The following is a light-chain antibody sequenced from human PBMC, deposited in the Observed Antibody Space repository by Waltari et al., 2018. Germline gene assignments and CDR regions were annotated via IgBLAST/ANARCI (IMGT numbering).Light chain of an antibody. V-gene: IGKV4-1*01. J-gene: IGKJ2*01. CDR1: QSVLFSSNNKNY. CDR3: QQCYTFPYT. CDR2: WAS. Sequence: DIVLTQSPEYLPVSLGERATINCKSSQSVLFSSNNKNYLAWYQQKPGQPPKLLITWASTRESGVPDRFSGSGSETDFTLTISSLQAEDVAVYYCQQCYTFPYTFGQGTKLEIK.